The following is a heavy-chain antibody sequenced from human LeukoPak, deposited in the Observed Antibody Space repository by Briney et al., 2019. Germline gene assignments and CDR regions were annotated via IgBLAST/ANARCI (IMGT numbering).Heavy chain of an antibody. D-gene: IGHD4-17*01. J-gene: IGHJ5*02. CDR2: ISGDGGST. Sequence: PGGSLRLSCAASGFTFDDYAMHWVRQAPGKGLEWASLISGDGGSTYYADSVEGRFTISRDNSKNSLYLQMNSLRTEDTALYYCAKDSLDHGDYGWFDPWGQGTLVTVSS. CDR1: GFTFDDYA. CDR3: AKDSLDHGDYGWFDP. V-gene: IGHV3-43*02.